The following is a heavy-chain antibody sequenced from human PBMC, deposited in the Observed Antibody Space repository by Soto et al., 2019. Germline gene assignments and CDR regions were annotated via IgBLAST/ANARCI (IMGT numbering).Heavy chain of an antibody. CDR3: ATVHNCGGDCYTDY. D-gene: IGHD2-21*02. Sequence: SETLSLTYIVSGGSISSYSWSWIRHPPGKGLEWIGYIYYSGSTNYNPSLKSRVTISVDTSKNQFSLKLSSVTAADTAVYYCATVHNCGGDCYTDYWGQGTLVT. CDR1: GGSISSYS. J-gene: IGHJ4*02. V-gene: IGHV4-59*01. CDR2: IYYSGST.